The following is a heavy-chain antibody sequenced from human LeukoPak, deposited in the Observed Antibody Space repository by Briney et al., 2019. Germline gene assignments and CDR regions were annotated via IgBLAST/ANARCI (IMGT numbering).Heavy chain of an antibody. D-gene: IGHD1-26*01. Sequence: GGSLRLSCAASGFDFSNYNMNWVRQAPGKGLEWVSYISSSSTNIYYPDSLKGRFTISRDNSKNTLYLQMNSLRAEDTAVYYCAKDRSGSYSQGLDYWGQGTLVTVSS. CDR3: AKDRSGSYSQGLDY. J-gene: IGHJ4*02. CDR2: ISSSSTNI. V-gene: IGHV3-48*01. CDR1: GFDFSNYN.